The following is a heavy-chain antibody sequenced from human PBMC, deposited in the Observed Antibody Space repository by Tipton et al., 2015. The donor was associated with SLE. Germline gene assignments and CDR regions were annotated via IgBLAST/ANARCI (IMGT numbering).Heavy chain of an antibody. D-gene: IGHD3-16*02. Sequence: LRLSCAVYGGSFSGYYWSWIRQSPGKGLEWIGEINHSGNTNYNPSLKSRVTIPVDTSKNQLSLKLSSVTAADTAVYYCASRYRSIEGYFQHWGQGTLVTVSS. J-gene: IGHJ1*01. CDR3: ASRYRSIEGYFQH. CDR1: GGSFSGYY. CDR2: INHSGNT. V-gene: IGHV4-34*01.